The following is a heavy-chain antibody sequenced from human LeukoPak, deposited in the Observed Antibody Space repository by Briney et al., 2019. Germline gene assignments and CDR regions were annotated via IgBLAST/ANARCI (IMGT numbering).Heavy chain of an antibody. D-gene: IGHD2-15*01. CDR1: GGSISSYY. CDR2: IYTSGST. Sequence: ETLSLTCTVSGGSISSYYWSWIRQPPGKGLEWIGYIYTSGSTNYNPSLKSRVTVSVDTSKNQFSLKLSSVTAADTAVYYCARQGGIADFDYWGQGTLVTVSS. J-gene: IGHJ4*02. V-gene: IGHV4-4*09. CDR3: ARQGGIADFDY.